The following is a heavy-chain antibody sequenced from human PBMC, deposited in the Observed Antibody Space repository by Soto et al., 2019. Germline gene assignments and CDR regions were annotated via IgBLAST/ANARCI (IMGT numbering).Heavy chain of an antibody. D-gene: IGHD2-8*01. Sequence: RASVKVSCKASGGTFSSYAISWVRQAPGQGLEWMGGIIPIFGTANYAQKFQGRVTITADKSTSTAYMELSSLRSEDTAVYYCAREGYCTNGVCLDRWFDPWGQGTLVTVSS. J-gene: IGHJ5*02. CDR3: AREGYCTNGVCLDRWFDP. CDR2: IIPIFGTA. V-gene: IGHV1-69*06. CDR1: GGTFSSYA.